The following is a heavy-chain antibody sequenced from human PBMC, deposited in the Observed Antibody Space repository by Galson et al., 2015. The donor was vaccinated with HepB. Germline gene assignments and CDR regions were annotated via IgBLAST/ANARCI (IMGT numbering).Heavy chain of an antibody. Sequence: SLRLSCAASGFIVSSNYMSWVRQAPGKGLECVSVIYSGGSTDYADSVKGRFTISRDNSKNTLSLQMNSLRAEDTAVYYCARGYSNYWYSGLGYWGQGTLVTVSS. CDR1: GFIVSSNY. CDR2: IYSGGST. D-gene: IGHD6-19*01. J-gene: IGHJ4*02. CDR3: ARGYSNYWYSGLGY. V-gene: IGHV3-53*01.